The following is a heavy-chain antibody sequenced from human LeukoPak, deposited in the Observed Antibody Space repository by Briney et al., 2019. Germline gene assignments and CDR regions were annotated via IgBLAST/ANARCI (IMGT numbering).Heavy chain of an antibody. J-gene: IGHJ5*02. CDR3: ARGIWRGNWFDP. D-gene: IGHD2-21*01. Sequence: SVKVSCKASGGTFGSYAISWVRQAPGQGLEWMGGIIPIFGTANYAQKFQGRVTMTRNTSISTAYMELSSLRSEDTAVYYCARGIWRGNWFDPWGQGTLVTVSS. V-gene: IGHV1-69*05. CDR1: GGTFGSYA. CDR2: IIPIFGTA.